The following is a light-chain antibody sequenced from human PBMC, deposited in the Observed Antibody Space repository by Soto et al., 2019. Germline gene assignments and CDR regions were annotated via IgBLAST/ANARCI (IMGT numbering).Light chain of an antibody. CDR2: DVS. J-gene: IGLJ1*01. V-gene: IGLV2-14*01. CDR3: SLYTSSSTPYV. Sequence: SALTQPASVSGSPGESITISCTGTSSDVGGYNYVSWYQQHPGKAPKLMIYDVSNRPSGFSNRFSGSKSGNTASLTISGLQAEDEADYYCSLYTSSSTPYVFGTGTKVTVL. CDR1: SSDVGGYNY.